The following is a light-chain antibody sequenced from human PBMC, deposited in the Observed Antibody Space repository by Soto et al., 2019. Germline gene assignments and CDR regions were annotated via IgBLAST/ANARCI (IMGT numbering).Light chain of an antibody. CDR3: GTWDSSLSVVV. CDR2: DNN. Sequence: QSVLTQPPSVSGAPGQRVTISCTGGSSNIGAGYDVHWFQQLPGTVPKLLIYDNNKRPSGIPDRFSGSKSGTSATLGITGLQTGDEADYYCGTWDSSLSVVVFGGGTKLTVL. V-gene: IGLV1-51*01. J-gene: IGLJ2*01. CDR1: SSNIGAGYD.